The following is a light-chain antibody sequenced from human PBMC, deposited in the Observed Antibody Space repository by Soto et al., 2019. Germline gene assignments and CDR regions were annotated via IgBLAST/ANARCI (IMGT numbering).Light chain of an antibody. Sequence: DIQMTQSPSTLSASVGDRVTITCRASQSISGWLAWYQQKPGKAPNLLIYKASTLESGVPSRFAGSGSGTEFTLTISSLQPEDFATYYCQKYDSAPRTFGQGTKVDIK. V-gene: IGKV1-5*03. CDR2: KAS. CDR3: QKYDSAPRT. CDR1: QSISGW. J-gene: IGKJ1*01.